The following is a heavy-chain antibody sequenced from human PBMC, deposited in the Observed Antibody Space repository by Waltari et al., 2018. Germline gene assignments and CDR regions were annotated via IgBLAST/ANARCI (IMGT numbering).Heavy chain of an antibody. CDR1: GLRIHIYG. CDR2: IWFDGGQT. Sequence: QLVESGGGVVQPGMSLRLSRQGTGLRIHIYGIHWVRQAPGKGLEWVALIWFDGGQTYYADSVRGRFTISRDNSKNTLYLDMNSLKLNDTAIYYCAKDAFGNTYVDHWGQGTLVTVAS. J-gene: IGHJ4*02. V-gene: IGHV3-33*06. D-gene: IGHD3-10*01. CDR3: AKDAFGNTYVDH.